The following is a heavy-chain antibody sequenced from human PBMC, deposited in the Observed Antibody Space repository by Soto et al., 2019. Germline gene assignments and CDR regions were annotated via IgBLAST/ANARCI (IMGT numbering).Heavy chain of an antibody. CDR1: GGSISSGGYY. CDR3: ARDHGSSGYSYGYRGYYGMDV. V-gene: IGHV4-31*03. D-gene: IGHD5-18*01. CDR2: IYYSGST. J-gene: IGHJ6*02. Sequence: QVQLQESGPGLVKPSQTLSLTCTVSGGSISSGGYYWSWIRQHPGKGLEWIGYIYYSGSTYYNPSLKSRVTISVDTSKNQFSLKLSSVTAADTAVYYCARDHGSSGYSYGYRGYYGMDVWGQGTTVTVSS.